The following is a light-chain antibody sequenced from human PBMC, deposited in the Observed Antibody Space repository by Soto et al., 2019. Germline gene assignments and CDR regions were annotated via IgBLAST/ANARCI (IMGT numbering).Light chain of an antibody. V-gene: IGKV1-33*01. Sequence: DIQPTQSPSSLSVSVGDRVTITCQAGQDISNHLNWYQQKPGKAPKLLIYDASYLETGVPSRFSGRGSGTDFTFPITSLQAEDFATYYCQHQHTFGQGTRLE. CDR1: QDISNH. J-gene: IGKJ5*01. CDR3: QHQHT. CDR2: DAS.